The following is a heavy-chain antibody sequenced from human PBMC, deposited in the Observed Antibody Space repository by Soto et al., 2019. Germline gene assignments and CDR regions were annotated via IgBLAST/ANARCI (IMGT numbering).Heavy chain of an antibody. J-gene: IGHJ4*02. CDR3: ARDDYGSGNDYNIDY. CDR1: GDSISSMNW. V-gene: IGHV4-4*02. CDR2: IHHSGST. Sequence: PSETLSLTCAVSGDSISSMNWWSWVRQPPGKGLEWIGEIHHSGSTNYNPSLKSRVTISVEKSKNQFSLKLSSVTAADTAVYYCARDDYGSGNDYNIDYWGQGILVNVSS. D-gene: IGHD3-10*01.